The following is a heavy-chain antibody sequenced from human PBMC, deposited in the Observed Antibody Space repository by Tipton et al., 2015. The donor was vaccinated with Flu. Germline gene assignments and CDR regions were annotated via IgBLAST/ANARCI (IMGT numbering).Heavy chain of an antibody. CDR3: ARHERGVSTFP. V-gene: IGHV4-61*09. CDR2: ISTSGST. Sequence: TLSLTCTVSGGSISSGSYFWGWIRQPAGEGLEWIGHISTSGSTNYNPSLKSRLNLSVDTSKNQFSLRLTSVTATDTALYYCARHERGVSTFPWCQGTLVTVSS. J-gene: IGHJ5*02. D-gene: IGHD5/OR15-5a*01. CDR1: GGSISSGSYF.